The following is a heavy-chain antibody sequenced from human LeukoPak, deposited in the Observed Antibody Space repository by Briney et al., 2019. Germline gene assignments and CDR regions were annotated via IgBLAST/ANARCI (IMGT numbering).Heavy chain of an antibody. CDR3: ASYDSSGYYPFDY. J-gene: IGHJ4*02. CDR2: IKQDGSEK. CDR1: GFTFSSYE. V-gene: IGHV3-7*01. Sequence: GGSLRLSCAASGFTFSSYELNWVRQSPGKGLEWVANIKQDGSEKYYVDSVKGRFTISRDNAKNSLYLQMNSLRAEDTAVYYCASYDSSGYYPFDYWGQGTLVTVSS. D-gene: IGHD3-22*01.